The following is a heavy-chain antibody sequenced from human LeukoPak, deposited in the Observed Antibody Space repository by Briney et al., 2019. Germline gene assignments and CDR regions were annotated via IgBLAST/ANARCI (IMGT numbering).Heavy chain of an antibody. Sequence: ASVKVSCKASGYTFTGYYVHWVRQAPGQGLEWMGWINPNSGGTNYAQKFQGWVTMTRDTSKNQFSLKLSSVTAADTAVYYCARGAGGVIGFDPWGQGTLVTVSS. CDR3: ARGAGGVIGFDP. CDR2: INPNSGGT. CDR1: GYTFTGYY. V-gene: IGHV1-2*04. D-gene: IGHD3-16*01. J-gene: IGHJ5*02.